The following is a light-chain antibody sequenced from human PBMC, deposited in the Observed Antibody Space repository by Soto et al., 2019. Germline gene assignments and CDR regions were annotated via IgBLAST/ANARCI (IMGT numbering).Light chain of an antibody. V-gene: IGKV1-5*01. Sequence: DIQMTQSPSTLSASVGDRVTITCRASQSIGDSLAWYQQKPGKAPYLLISDVSSLERGVPSRFSSSGSGTEFTLTISSMQPDDFATFYCQQYNGYSRTFGQGTKVDIK. CDR1: QSIGDS. CDR2: DVS. CDR3: QQYNGYSRT. J-gene: IGKJ1*01.